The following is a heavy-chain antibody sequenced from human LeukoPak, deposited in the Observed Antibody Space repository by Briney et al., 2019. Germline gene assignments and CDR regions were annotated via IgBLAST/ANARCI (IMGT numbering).Heavy chain of an antibody. D-gene: IGHD2-2*01. CDR2: IYNSGST. CDR3: ASTNCSSARCYGANWFDP. CDR1: GGSISSGDYY. V-gene: IGHV4-30-4*08. Sequence: SQTLSLTCSVSGGSISSGDYYWGRIRQPPGKGLEWIGYIYNSGSTFHYNPSLKSRVTISVDTSKNQFSLRLSSVTAADTAVYYCASTNCSSARCYGANWFDPWGQGTLVTVSS. J-gene: IGHJ5*02.